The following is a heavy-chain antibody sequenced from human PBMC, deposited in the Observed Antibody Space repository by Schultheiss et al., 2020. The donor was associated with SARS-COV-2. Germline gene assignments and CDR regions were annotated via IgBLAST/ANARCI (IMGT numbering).Heavy chain of an antibody. CDR1: GGSINSGNYY. J-gene: IGHJ5*02. D-gene: IGHD2-2*01. CDR3: ARLGRRGYCSSTSCHSGWFDP. V-gene: IGHV4-31*03. Sequence: SQTLSLTCTVSGGSINSGNYYWSWIRQHPGKGLEWIGYIYYSGSTYYNPSLKSRVTISVDTSKNQFSLKLSSVTAADTAVYYCARLGRRGYCSSTSCHSGWFDPWGQGTLVTVSS. CDR2: IYYSGST.